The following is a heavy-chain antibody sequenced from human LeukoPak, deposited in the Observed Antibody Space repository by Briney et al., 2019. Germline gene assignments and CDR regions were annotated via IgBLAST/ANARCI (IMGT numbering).Heavy chain of an antibody. CDR2: IYSGGST. V-gene: IGHV3-53*01. Sequence: GGSLRLSCAASGFTFSSNYVSWAREAPGEGGEGVSVIYSGGSTYYADSGKGRFTISRDDSKNTLYLQMNSLRAEDTAVYYCAKCDIAAAGFDYWGQGTLVTGSS. D-gene: IGHD6-13*01. CDR1: GFTFSSNY. J-gene: IGHJ4*02. CDR3: AKCDIAAAGFDY.